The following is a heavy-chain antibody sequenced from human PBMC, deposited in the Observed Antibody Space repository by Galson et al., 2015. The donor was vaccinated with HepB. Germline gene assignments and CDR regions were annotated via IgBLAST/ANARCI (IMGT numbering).Heavy chain of an antibody. CDR1: GFTFSTYS. Sequence: SLRLSCAASGFTFSTYSMHWVRQAPGKGLEYVSAISSNGVSTYYADSVKGRFTISRDNSKNTLYIQMSSLRAEDTAVYYCVKDEVIVAAGGFFDYWGQGTLVTVSS. V-gene: IGHV3-64*05. D-gene: IGHD6-13*01. CDR3: VKDEVIVAAGGFFDY. J-gene: IGHJ4*02. CDR2: ISSNGVST.